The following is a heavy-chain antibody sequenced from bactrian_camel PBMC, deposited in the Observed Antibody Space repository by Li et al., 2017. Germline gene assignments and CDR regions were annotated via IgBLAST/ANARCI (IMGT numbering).Heavy chain of an antibody. Sequence: VQLVESGGGLAQPGGSLRLSCAASGFTFSSYRMSWVRQAPGKGLEWVSTINSDGVTTYYADSVKGRFTISRDNAKNTLFLQMNSLKPEDTAVYYCVSLVGRPLVHQGTQVTVS. CDR1: GFTFSSYR. D-gene: IGHD2*01. J-gene: IGHJ4*01. CDR2: INSDGVTT. V-gene: IGHV3S40*01.